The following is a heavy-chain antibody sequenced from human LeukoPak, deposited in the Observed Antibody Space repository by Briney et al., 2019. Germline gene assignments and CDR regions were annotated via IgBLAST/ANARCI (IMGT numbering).Heavy chain of an antibody. Sequence: PGGSLRLSCAASGFTFSDYYMTWIRRAPGKGLEWVSYIRTSSGFTNYADSVRGRFTISRDNAKNSLYLQMNTLRAEDTAVYYCAKGSPPGDWGQGTLVTVSS. CDR3: AKGSPPGD. CDR2: IRTSSGFT. CDR1: GFTFSDYY. J-gene: IGHJ4*02. V-gene: IGHV3-11*05. D-gene: IGHD3-16*01.